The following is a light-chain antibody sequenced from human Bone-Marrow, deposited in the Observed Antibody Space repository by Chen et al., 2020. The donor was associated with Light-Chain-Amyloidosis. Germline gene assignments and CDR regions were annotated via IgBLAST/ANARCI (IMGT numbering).Light chain of an antibody. J-gene: IGLJ1*01. Sequence: QSALTQPSSVSGSPRQSIPLSCTGTSSDVGGDNHVSWYQQHPDKAPKLMIYEVTNRPSWVPDRFSGSKSDNTASLTISGLQTEDEADYFCSSYTITNTLVFGSGTRVTVL. CDR1: SSDVGGDNH. V-gene: IGLV2-14*01. CDR2: EVT. CDR3: SSYTITNTLV.